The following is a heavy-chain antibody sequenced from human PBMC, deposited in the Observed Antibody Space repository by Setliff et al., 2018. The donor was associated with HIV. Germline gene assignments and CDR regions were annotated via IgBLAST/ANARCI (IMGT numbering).Heavy chain of an antibody. Sequence: SETLSLTCTVSSGSISSGSYYWSWIRQPAGKGLEWIGQIHTSGSTNYNPSLESRVIILVDTSKNQFSLKLTSVNAADTGMYYCARRTFGSGRIDPWGQGTLVTVSS. D-gene: IGHD1-26*01. CDR1: SGSISSGSYY. V-gene: IGHV4-61*09. CDR2: IHTSGST. CDR3: ARRTFGSGRIDP. J-gene: IGHJ5*02.